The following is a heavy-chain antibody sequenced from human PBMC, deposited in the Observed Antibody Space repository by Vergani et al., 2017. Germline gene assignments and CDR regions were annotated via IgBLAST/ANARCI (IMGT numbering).Heavy chain of an antibody. V-gene: IGHV3-9*01. CDR3: AKGTLSSPYGGYFDY. CDR1: GFTFDDYA. CDR2: ISWNSGSI. J-gene: IGHJ4*02. Sequence: EVQLVESGGGLVQPGRSLRLSCAASGFTFDDYAMHWVRQAPGKGLEWVSGISWNSGSIGYADSVKGRFTISRDNAKNSLYLQMNSLRAEYTALYYCAKGTLSSPYGGYFDYWGQGTLVTVSS. D-gene: IGHD4-17*01.